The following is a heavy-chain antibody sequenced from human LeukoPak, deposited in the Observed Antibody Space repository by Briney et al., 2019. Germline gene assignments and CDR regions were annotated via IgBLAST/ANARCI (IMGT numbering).Heavy chain of an antibody. V-gene: IGHV1-8*01. CDR3: TRGSSGRRDN. D-gene: IGHD6-19*01. J-gene: IGHJ4*02. CDR1: GYTFTSCD. CDR2: MNPNSGNT. Sequence: ASVKVSCKACGYTFTSCDINWVRQATGQGLDWMGWMNPNSGNTGYGQSFQGRITMTRDISIGTAYMELSNLTSEDTAIYYCTRGSSGRRDNWGQGTLVTVSA.